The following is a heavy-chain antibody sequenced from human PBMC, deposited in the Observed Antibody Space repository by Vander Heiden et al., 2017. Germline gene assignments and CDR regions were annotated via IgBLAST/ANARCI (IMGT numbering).Heavy chain of an antibody. CDR3: TTGDTSGYFEY. V-gene: IGHV1-24*01. CDR1: GYTLKDLS. D-gene: IGHD6-19*01. CDR2: IEPEDGKT. Sequence: QVQLVQSGAEVKKPGASVKVSCKVSGYTLKDLSMHWERQAPGKGLEWMGGIEPEDGKTFYGQKFQGRVTMTEDISTDTGYMEVSSLTSEDTAVYFCTTGDTSGYFEYWGQGTLVTVSS. J-gene: IGHJ4*02.